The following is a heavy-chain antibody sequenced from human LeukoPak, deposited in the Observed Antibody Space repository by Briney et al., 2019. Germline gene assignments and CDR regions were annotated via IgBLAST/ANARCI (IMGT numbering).Heavy chain of an antibody. CDR2: IYYSGST. J-gene: IGHJ4*02. V-gene: IGHV4-59*08. Sequence: SETLSLTCTVSGDSISSYYWSWIRQPPGKGLEWIGYIYYSGSTNYNPSLKSRVTISVDTSKNQFSLKLSSVTAADTAVYYCARFRYSSVWGSFDYWGQGTLVTVSS. CDR3: ARFRYSSVWGSFDY. D-gene: IGHD6-19*01. CDR1: GDSISSYY.